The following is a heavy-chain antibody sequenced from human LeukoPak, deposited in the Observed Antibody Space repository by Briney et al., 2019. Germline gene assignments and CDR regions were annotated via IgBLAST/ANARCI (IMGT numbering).Heavy chain of an antibody. CDR1: GFTFSSYA. CDR3: ATKGSCGGDCYPRDYYGMDV. J-gene: IGHJ6*02. Sequence: SGGSLRLSCAASGFTFSSYAMSWVRQAPGKGLEWVSTISGSGDSTYYADSVKGRFTISRDNSKNTLYLQMNSLRAEDTAVYYCATKGSCGGDCYPRDYYGMDVWGQGTTVTVSS. CDR2: ISGSGDST. V-gene: IGHV3-23*01. D-gene: IGHD2-21*02.